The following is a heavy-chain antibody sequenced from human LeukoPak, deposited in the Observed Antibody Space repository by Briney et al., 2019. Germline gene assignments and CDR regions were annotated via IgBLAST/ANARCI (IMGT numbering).Heavy chain of an antibody. Sequence: ASVKVSCKASGYTFTGYYMHWVRQAPGQGLEWMGWINPNSGGTNYGQKFQGRVTMTRDTSISTAYMELSRLRSDDTAVYYCVRDFDKYNSGRGYWGQGTLVTVSS. CDR2: INPNSGGT. V-gene: IGHV1-2*02. CDR1: GYTFTGYY. CDR3: VRDFDKYNSGRGY. D-gene: IGHD6-19*01. J-gene: IGHJ4*02.